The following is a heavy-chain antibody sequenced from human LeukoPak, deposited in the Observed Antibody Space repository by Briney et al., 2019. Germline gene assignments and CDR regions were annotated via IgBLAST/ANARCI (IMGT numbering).Heavy chain of an antibody. CDR3: AKNTQYSGYYDC. J-gene: IGHJ4*03. Sequence: GGSLRLSCAASGFTFSSYSMNWVRQAPGKGPEWVSFISDSGGITYYADSVKGRFTISRDNSKNTLYLQMNSLRAEDTAVYYCAKNTQYSGYYDCWGQGTLVAVSS. CDR1: GFTFSSYS. D-gene: IGHD6-6*01. CDR2: ISDSGGIT. V-gene: IGHV3-23*01.